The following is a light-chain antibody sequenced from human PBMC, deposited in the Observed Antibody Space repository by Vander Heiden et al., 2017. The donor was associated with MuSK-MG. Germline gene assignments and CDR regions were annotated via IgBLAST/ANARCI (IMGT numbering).Light chain of an antibody. Sequence: QSALTQPASVSGSPGQSITISCTGSSSDVGAFDYVSWYQQHPGKAPKVMIYDVSHRPSGVSDRFSGSKSGNTASLIISSLQAEDEADYYCSSYTGVSTYVFGSGTKVTVL. CDR3: SSYTGVSTYV. CDR2: DVS. CDR1: SSDVGAFDY. J-gene: IGLJ1*01. V-gene: IGLV2-14*03.